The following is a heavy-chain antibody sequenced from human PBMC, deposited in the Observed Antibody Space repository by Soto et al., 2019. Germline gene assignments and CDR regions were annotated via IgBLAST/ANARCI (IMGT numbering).Heavy chain of an antibody. CDR1: GYTFTGYY. Sequence: ASVKVSCKASGYTFTGYYMHWVRQAPGQGLEWMGWINPNSGGTNYAQKFQGRVTMTRDTSISTAYMELSRLRSDDTAVYYCARDQTVSVVNYHYGMDVWGQGTTVTVSS. J-gene: IGHJ6*02. CDR3: ARDQTVSVVNYHYGMDV. CDR2: INPNSGGT. D-gene: IGHD2-15*01. V-gene: IGHV1-2*02.